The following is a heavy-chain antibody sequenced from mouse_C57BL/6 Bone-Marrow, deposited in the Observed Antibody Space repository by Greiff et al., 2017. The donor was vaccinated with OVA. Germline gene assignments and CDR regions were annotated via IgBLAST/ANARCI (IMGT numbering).Heavy chain of an antibody. J-gene: IGHJ2*01. D-gene: IGHD1-1*01. Sequence: EVMLVESGGGLVKPGGSLKLSCAASGFTFSDYGMHWVRQAPEKGLEWVAYISSGSSTIYYADTVKGRFTISRDNAKNTLFLQMTSLRSEDTAMYYCARPGRFYGSKGGYYFDYWGQGTTLTVSS. CDR1: GFTFSDYG. CDR2: ISSGSSTI. CDR3: ARPGRFYGSKGGYYFDY. V-gene: IGHV5-17*01.